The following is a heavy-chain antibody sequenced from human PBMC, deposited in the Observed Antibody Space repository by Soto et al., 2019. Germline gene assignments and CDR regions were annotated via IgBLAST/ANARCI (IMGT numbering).Heavy chain of an antibody. D-gene: IGHD1-26*01. Sequence: EVQLLESGGGLVQPGGSLRLSCAASGFTFSSYAMRWVRQAPVKGLEWVSAISGSGGSTYYADSVKGRFTISRDNSKNRVYLQMNSLRVEDTAVYYCARRGSGSYYDYWGQGTLVTVSS. J-gene: IGHJ4*02. CDR1: GFTFSSYA. CDR3: ARRGSGSYYDY. V-gene: IGHV3-23*01. CDR2: ISGSGGST.